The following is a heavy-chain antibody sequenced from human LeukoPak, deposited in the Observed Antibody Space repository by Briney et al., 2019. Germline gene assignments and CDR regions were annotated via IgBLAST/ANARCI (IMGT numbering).Heavy chain of an antibody. CDR3: AKPRDYYNYYYGMDV. CDR2: ISGSGGST. J-gene: IGHJ6*02. D-gene: IGHD3-10*01. CDR1: GFTFSNYA. Sequence: GRSLRLSCAASGFTFSNYAMSWVRQAPGKGLEWVSAISGSGGSTYYADSVKGRFTISRDNSKNTLYLQMNSLRAEDTALYYCAKPRDYYNYYYGMDVWGQGTTVTVSS. V-gene: IGHV3-23*01.